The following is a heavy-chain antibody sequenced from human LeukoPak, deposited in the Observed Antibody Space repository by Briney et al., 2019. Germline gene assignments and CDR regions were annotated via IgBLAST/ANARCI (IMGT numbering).Heavy chain of an antibody. CDR1: GYTFSSYY. CDR3: ARDISSGYYYSH. J-gene: IGHJ4*02. CDR2: INPSGGST. V-gene: IGHV1-46*01. Sequence: ALVKVSCKASGYTFSSYYMHWVRQAPGQGLEWMGIINPSGGSTRYAQKFQGRVIMTRDTSTSTVYVEVSSLRSEDTAVYYCARDISSGYYYSHWGQGTLVIVSS. D-gene: IGHD3-22*01.